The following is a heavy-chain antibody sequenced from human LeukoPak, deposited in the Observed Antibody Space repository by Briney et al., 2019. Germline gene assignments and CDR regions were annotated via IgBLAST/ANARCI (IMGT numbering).Heavy chain of an antibody. CDR1: GGSTSSGGYY. V-gene: IGHV4-31*03. CDR3: ARGRIVGATDWFDP. J-gene: IGHJ5*02. Sequence: PSETLSLTCTVSGGSTSSGGYYWSWIRQHPGKGLEWIGYIYYSGSTYYNPSLKSRVTISVDTSKNQFSLKLSSATAADTAVYYCARGRIVGATDWFDPWGQGTLVTVSS. CDR2: IYYSGST. D-gene: IGHD1-26*01.